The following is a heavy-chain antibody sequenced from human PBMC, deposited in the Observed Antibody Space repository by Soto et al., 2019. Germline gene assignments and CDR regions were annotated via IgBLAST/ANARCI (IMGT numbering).Heavy chain of an antibody. J-gene: IGHJ4*02. V-gene: IGHV4-61*08. CDR1: GGSLSSSAYY. Sequence: SETLSLTCTVSGGSLSSSAYYWSLIRKHPGKGLEWIGYIYYSGSTHYTPSLESRVTISVDTSTNQFSLKLSSVTAADTAVYYCARLWSSGWSYYFDYWGQGTLVTVSS. D-gene: IGHD6-19*01. CDR3: ARLWSSGWSYYFDY. CDR2: IYYSGST.